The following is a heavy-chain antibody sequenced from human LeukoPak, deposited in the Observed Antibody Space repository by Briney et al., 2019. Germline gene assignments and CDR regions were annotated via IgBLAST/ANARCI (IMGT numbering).Heavy chain of an antibody. V-gene: IGHV1-18*01. Sequence: ASVKVSCKVSGYTFTSYGINWVRQAPGQGLEWMGWITPFNGNTDYAQKFRGRVTMTTDTSTNTAYMELRSLRSDDTAVYYCARDSYDSSGSYFFLKLLDYWGQGTLVAVSS. J-gene: IGHJ4*02. CDR1: GYTFTSYG. CDR2: ITPFNGNT. D-gene: IGHD3-22*01. CDR3: ARDSYDSSGSYFFLKLLDY.